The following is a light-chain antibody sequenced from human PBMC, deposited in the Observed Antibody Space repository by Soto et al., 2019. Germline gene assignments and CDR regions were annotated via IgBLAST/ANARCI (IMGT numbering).Light chain of an antibody. CDR2: GAS. Sequence: IVLTQSPVTLSLSPGERATLSCRASQSVSSRYLAWYQQKPGQAPRLLRYGASSRATGIPDRFSGSGSGTDFTLTISRLEPEDFAVYYCQQYGSSPPITFGQGTRLEIK. V-gene: IGKV3-20*01. CDR1: QSVSSRY. J-gene: IGKJ5*01. CDR3: QQYGSSPPIT.